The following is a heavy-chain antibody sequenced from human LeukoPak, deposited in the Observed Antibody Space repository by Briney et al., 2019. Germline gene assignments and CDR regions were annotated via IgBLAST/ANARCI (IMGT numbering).Heavy chain of an antibody. Sequence: SETLSLTCTVSGVSISSYYWSWIRQPPGKGLEWIGYIYYTGNTNYNPSLKSRVTISVDTSKNQFYLNLSSVTAADTAIYYCARLGGATSPFGYWGEGTLVTVS. CDR1: GVSISSYY. J-gene: IGHJ4*02. D-gene: IGHD1-26*01. CDR2: IYYTGNT. V-gene: IGHV4-59*08. CDR3: ARLGGATSPFGY.